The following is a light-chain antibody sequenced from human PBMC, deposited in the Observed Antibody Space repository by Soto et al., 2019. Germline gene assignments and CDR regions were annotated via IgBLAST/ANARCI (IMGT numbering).Light chain of an antibody. CDR3: CSYAGSFTWV. CDR1: TGDVGAYNF. CDR2: DAS. Sequence: QSALTQPRSVSGSPGQSVTISCTGTTGDVGAYNFVSWYQLHPDKAPKLMIYDASKRPSGVPDRFSASKSGNTASLTISVLQAEDEADYYCCSYAGSFTWVFGGGTKVTVL. V-gene: IGLV2-11*01. J-gene: IGLJ3*02.